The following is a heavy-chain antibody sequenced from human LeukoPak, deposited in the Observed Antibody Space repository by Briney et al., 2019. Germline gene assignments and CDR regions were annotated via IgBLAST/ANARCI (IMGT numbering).Heavy chain of an antibody. D-gene: IGHD2-8*01. CDR1: GGSFSGYY. Sequence: PSETLSLTCAVYGGSFSGYYWSWIRQPPGKGLEWIGEINHSGSTNYNPSLKSRVTISVDTSKNQFSLKLSSVTAADTAVYYCARVTYCTNGVCYYYYYGMDVWGQGTTVTVSS. CDR3: ARVTYCTNGVCYYYYYGMDV. CDR2: INHSGST. J-gene: IGHJ6*02. V-gene: IGHV4-34*01.